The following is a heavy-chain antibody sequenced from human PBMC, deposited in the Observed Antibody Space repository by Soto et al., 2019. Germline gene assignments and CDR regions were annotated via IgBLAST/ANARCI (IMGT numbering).Heavy chain of an antibody. V-gene: IGHV3-30-3*01. D-gene: IGHD3-16*01. CDR2: ISGDGGTT. CDR1: GFTFSSYA. J-gene: IGHJ5*02. Sequence: PGGSLRLSCTASGFTFSSYAMHWVRQAPGKGLEWVAPISGDGGTTEIADSMKGRFTISRDNSKNPLYLQMNSLRPEDTAVYNCARHLARLKFGAFDPWGQGTLVTVSS. CDR3: ARHLARLKFGAFDP.